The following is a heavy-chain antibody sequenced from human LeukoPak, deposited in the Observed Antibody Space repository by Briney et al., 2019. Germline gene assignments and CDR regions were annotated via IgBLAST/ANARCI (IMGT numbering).Heavy chain of an antibody. V-gene: IGHV4-39*07. CDR3: ARTTLRNFDWSPDTFDI. D-gene: IGHD3-9*01. J-gene: IGHJ3*02. CDR2: IYSSGST. Sequence: PSETLSLTCSVSGASISSGSNYWGWIRQPPGKTLEWIGSIYSSGSTYYNPSLKSRLTMSVDTSKNQFSLRLSSVTAADTAVYYCARTTLRNFDWSPDTFDIWGQGTMVTVSS. CDR1: GASISSGSNY.